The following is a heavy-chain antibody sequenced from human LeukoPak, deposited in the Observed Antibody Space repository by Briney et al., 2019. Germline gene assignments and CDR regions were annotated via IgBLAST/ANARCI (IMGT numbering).Heavy chain of an antibody. CDR2: IYYSGST. CDR1: GGSISSSSYY. CDR3: AKRGSGISNAFDI. V-gene: IGHV4-39*01. Sequence: SETLSLTCTVSGGSISSSSYYWGWIRQPPGKGLEWVGSIYYSGSTYYNPSLKSRLTISVDTSKNQFSLKLALMTAPGTAVYYCAKRGSGISNAFDIWGQGTMVTVSS. J-gene: IGHJ3*02. D-gene: IGHD3-10*01.